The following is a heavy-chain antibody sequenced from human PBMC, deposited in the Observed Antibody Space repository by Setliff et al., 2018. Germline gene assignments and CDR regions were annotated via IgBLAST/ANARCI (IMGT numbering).Heavy chain of an antibody. J-gene: IGHJ6*02. Sequence: ASVKVSCKVSGYTFVNYGINWVRQAPGQGLEWVGWIKTFSFKANYAQKLQDRVTITTDTSTTTVYMELRGLRSDDTATYYCARFRVSSGGYNYYAMDVWGQGTTVTVSS. CDR2: IKTFSFKA. CDR3: ARFRVSSGGYNYYAMDV. V-gene: IGHV1-18*01. D-gene: IGHD1-26*01. CDR1: GYTFVNYG.